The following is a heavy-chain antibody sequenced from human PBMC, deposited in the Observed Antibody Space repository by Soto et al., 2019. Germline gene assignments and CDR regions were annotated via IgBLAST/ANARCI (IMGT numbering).Heavy chain of an antibody. CDR2: ISGSGGST. Sequence: GGSLKLCCAASGFSFPSYSMSWFRHAPWKGLEWVSAISGSGGSTYYADSVKGRFTISRDNSKNTLYLQMNSLRAEDTAVYYCAKDPGYCSRGSCYWDYWGQGT. D-gene: IGHD2-15*01. J-gene: IGHJ4*02. CDR3: AKDPGYCSRGSCYWDY. CDR1: GFSFPSYS. V-gene: IGHV3-23*01.